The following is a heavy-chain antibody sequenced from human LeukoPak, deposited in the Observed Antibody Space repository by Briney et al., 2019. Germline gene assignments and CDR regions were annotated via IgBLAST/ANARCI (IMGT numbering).Heavy chain of an antibody. J-gene: IGHJ5*02. CDR2: INQDGTKI. V-gene: IGHV3-7*03. Sequence: GGSLRLSCAASGFTFSTSSMNWVRQAPGKGPEWVANINQDGTKIFEVDFMKGRFTLSRDNAKNSLYLQMNSLRAEDTAVYYCARDLGPSYDDFWSGEAFDPWGQGTLVTVSS. D-gene: IGHD3-3*01. CDR1: GFTFSTSS. CDR3: ARDLGPSYDDFWSGEAFDP.